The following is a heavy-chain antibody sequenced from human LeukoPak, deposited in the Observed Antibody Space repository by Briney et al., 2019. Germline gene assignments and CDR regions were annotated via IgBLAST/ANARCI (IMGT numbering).Heavy chain of an antibody. V-gene: IGHV3-33*08. CDR3: ARELAA. J-gene: IGHJ4*02. CDR1: GFTFSSYA. Sequence: GGSLRLSCAASGFTFSSYAMHWVRQAPGKGLEWVAAIWPDGSNKYYANSVKGRFTISRDNSKNTLYLQMNSLRGDDTAIYYCARELAAWGQGTLVTVSS. CDR2: IWPDGSNK. D-gene: IGHD6-13*01.